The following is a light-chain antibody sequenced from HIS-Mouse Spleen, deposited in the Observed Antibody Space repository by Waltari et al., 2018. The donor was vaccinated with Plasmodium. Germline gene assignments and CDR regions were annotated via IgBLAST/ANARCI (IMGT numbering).Light chain of an antibody. V-gene: IGLV3-10*01. J-gene: IGLJ3*02. CDR3: YSTDSSGNHRV. Sequence: SYELTQPPSVPVSPGQTARITCSGDALPKKYAYWYQQKSGQAPVLVIYEDSKRPPGIPEIFSGSSSGTMATLTISGAQVEDEADYYCYSTDSSGNHRVFGGGTKLTVL. CDR2: EDS. CDR1: ALPKKY.